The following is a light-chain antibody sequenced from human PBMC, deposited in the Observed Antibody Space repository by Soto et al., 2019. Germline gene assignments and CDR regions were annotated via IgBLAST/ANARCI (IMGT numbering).Light chain of an antibody. CDR1: QSISNNY. CDR2: GIS. CDR3: QQYVDSVT. V-gene: IGKV3-20*01. Sequence: EIVLTQSPGTLSLSPGERATLSCRASQSISNNYLAWFQQKPGQAPRLLISGISNRATGIPDRFSGSGSGTVFTLTISRLEPEDFAVYYCQQYVDSVTFGGGTKVEIE. J-gene: IGKJ4*01.